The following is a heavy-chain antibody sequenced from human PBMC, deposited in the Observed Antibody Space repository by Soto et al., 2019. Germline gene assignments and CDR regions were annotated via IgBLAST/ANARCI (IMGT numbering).Heavy chain of an antibody. J-gene: IGHJ4*02. V-gene: IGHV4-31*03. CDR1: GGPINSGANY. CDR2: SYYSGST. CDR3: ARGTEGDFNVNL. D-gene: IGHD2-21*01. Sequence: TLSLTCSVSGGPINSGANYWIWIRQLPGKGLEWIGYSYYSGSTKYNPSLKSRVTIPVDTSKNQFSLKMTSVTAADTAVYYCARGTEGDFNVNLWGQGTLVTVSS.